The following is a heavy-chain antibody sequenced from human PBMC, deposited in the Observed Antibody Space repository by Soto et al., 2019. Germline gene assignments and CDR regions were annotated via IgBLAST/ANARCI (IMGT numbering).Heavy chain of an antibody. CDR2: IYSGGSI. Sequence: QVQLQESGPGLVKPSQTLSLTCIVSGGSISNVNDCWSWIRQRPDKGLEWIGHIYSGGSIYNNPSLTSRFTISVNPSKNQFPLHLGSVGAADTAVYYCAGGPSGKKVDYWGQGTLATVPS. J-gene: IGHJ4*02. D-gene: IGHD1-26*01. V-gene: IGHV4-30-4*01. CDR1: GGSISNVNDC. CDR3: AGGPSGKKVDY.